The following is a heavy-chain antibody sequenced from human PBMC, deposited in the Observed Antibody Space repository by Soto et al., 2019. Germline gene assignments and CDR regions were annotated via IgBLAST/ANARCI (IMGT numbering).Heavy chain of an antibody. CDR2: IYSGGST. V-gene: IGHV3-66*01. Sequence: EVQLVESGGGLVQPGGSLRLSCAASGFTVSSNYMSWVRQAPGKGLEWVSVIYSGGSTYYADSVKGRFTISRDNSKNTLYRQMNSLRAEDTAVYYCARDNSGGRYFDYWGQGTLVTVSS. D-gene: IGHD3-16*01. CDR1: GFTVSSNY. CDR3: ARDNSGGRYFDY. J-gene: IGHJ4*02.